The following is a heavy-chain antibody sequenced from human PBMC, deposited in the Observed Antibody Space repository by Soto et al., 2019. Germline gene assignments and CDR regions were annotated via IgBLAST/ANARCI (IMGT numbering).Heavy chain of an antibody. Sequence: SETLSLTCALYGGSFSGYHWSWIRQSPGKGLEWIGEINRGGNTYYSSSLERRVTISIDTSKNQFSLKLTSVTAADTAVYYCARRFLYSSSWYGPFDYWGQGTLVTVSS. D-gene: IGHD6-13*01. CDR2: INRGGNT. V-gene: IGHV4-34*01. J-gene: IGHJ4*02. CDR1: GGSFSGYH. CDR3: ARRFLYSSSWYGPFDY.